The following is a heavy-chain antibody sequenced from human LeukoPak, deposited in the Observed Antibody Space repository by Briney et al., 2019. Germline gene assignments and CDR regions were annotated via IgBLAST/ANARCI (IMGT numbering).Heavy chain of an antibody. V-gene: IGHV1-2*04. Sequence: ASVKVSCKASGYTFTGYYMHWVRQAPGQGLEWMGWINPNSGGTNYAQKFHRWVTMTRDTSISTAYMELSRLRSDDTAVYYCAREAPPHCSSTSCYLAEFEQLVTSLNYWGQGTLVTVSS. D-gene: IGHD2-2*01. CDR2: INPNSGGT. CDR3: AREAPPHCSSTSCYLAEFEQLVTSLNY. CDR1: GYTFTGYY. J-gene: IGHJ4*02.